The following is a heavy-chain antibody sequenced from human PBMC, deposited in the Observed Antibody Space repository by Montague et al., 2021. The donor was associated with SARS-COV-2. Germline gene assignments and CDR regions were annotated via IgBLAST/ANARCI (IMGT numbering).Heavy chain of an antibody. CDR3: ASPTYYYVSSGAEAFDI. Sequence: TYYNPSLKSRVTISVDTSKNQFSLKLSSVTAADTAVYYCASPTYYYVSSGAEAFDIWGQGTMVTVSS. D-gene: IGHD3-22*01. CDR2: T. J-gene: IGHJ3*02. V-gene: IGHV4-39*01.